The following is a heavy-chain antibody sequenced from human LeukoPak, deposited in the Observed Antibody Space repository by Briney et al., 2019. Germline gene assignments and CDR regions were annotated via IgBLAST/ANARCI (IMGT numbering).Heavy chain of an antibody. CDR3: ASYYYGSGTSLGY. D-gene: IGHD3-10*01. V-gene: IGHV3-7*01. CDR1: GFSISSHW. J-gene: IGHJ4*02. Sequence: GGSLRLSCVASGFSISSHWMSWVRQAPGKGLEWVANINQDASEKYYVESVKGRFAISRDNAKNSLYLQMNSLRAEDTAVYYCASYYYGSGTSLGYWGQGTLVTVSS. CDR2: INQDASEK.